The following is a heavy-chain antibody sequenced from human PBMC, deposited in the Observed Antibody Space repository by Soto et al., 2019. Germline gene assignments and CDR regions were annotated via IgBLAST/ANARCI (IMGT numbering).Heavy chain of an antibody. CDR3: AAHYDYVWGSYRSALNFDY. J-gene: IGHJ4*02. D-gene: IGHD3-16*02. CDR2: IVVGSGNT. CDR1: GFTFTSSA. Sequence: SVKVSCKASGFTFTSSAVQWVRQARGQRLEWIGWIVVGSGNTNYAQKFQERVTITRDMSTSTAYMELSSLRSEDTAVYYCAAHYDYVWGSYRSALNFDYWGQGTLVTVSS. V-gene: IGHV1-58*01.